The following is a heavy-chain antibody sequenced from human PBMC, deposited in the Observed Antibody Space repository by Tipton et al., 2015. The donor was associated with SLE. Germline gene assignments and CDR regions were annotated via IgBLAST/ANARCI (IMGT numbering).Heavy chain of an antibody. Sequence: QVQLVQSGAEVKEPGSSVKVSCKASGGTFSTYSISWVRQAPGQGLEWMGVINPGGGSTSYAQTFQGRVTMTRDTSTSTVYMDLSSLRSEDTAVYYCASKGESAFDIGGQGTMVTVSS. D-gene: IGHD3-16*01. CDR1: GGTFSTYS. CDR2: INPGGGST. V-gene: IGHV1-46*01. J-gene: IGHJ3*02. CDR3: ASKGESAFDI.